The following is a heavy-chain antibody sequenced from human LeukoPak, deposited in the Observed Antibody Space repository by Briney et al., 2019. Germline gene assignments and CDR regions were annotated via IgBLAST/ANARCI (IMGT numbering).Heavy chain of an antibody. D-gene: IGHD2-15*01. V-gene: IGHV3-23*01. CDR1: GFTFSTYA. Sequence: PGGSLRLSCAASGFTFSTYAMNWVRQAPGKGLEWVSGISGSGGSTYYADSVKGRFIISRDNSKNTLYLQMYSLRAEDTAVYYCAKDQHPYCSGGSCYSFDYWGQGTLVTVSS. CDR3: AKDQHPYCSGGSCYSFDY. CDR2: ISGSGGST. J-gene: IGHJ4*02.